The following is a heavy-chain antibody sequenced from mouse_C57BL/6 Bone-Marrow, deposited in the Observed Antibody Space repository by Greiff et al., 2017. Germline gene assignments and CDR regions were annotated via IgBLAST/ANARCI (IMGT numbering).Heavy chain of an antibody. CDR3: AVWAILPFWFAY. CDR2: IDPEDGET. CDR1: GFNIKDYY. V-gene: IGHV14-2*01. J-gene: IGHJ3*01. Sequence: EVHLVESGAELVKPGASVKLSCTASGFNIKDYYMHWVKQRTEQGLEWIGRIDPEDGETKYAPKFQGKATITADTSSNTAYLQLSSLTSEDTAVYYCAVWAILPFWFAYWGQGTLVTVSA. D-gene: IGHD2-10*02.